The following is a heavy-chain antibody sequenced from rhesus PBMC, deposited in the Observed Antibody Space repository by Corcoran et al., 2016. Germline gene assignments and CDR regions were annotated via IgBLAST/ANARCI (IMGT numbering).Heavy chain of an antibody. Sequence: QVQLQESGSGVVKPSETLSLTCAVSGYSISSGYDWSWICQPPGKGLEWIGYIYGRSGSTNYNPSLQNRVTISKDTSKDQFSLKLSAVTAADTAVYYCARRRIAAATYYFDYWGQGVLVTVSS. CDR2: IYGRSGST. D-gene: IGHD6-31*01. V-gene: IGHV4-76*01. J-gene: IGHJ4*01. CDR3: ARRRIAAATYYFDY. CDR1: GYSISSGYD.